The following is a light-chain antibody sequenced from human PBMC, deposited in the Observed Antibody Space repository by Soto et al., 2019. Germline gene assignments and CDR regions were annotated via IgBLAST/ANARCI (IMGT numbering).Light chain of an antibody. CDR1: QSVSSSF. CDR3: QQYGSSPIT. V-gene: IGKV3-20*01. Sequence: EIVLTQSPGTLSLSPGERATLSCRASQSVSSSFLAWYQQKPGQAPRLLIYGASSRATGIPVRFSGSGSGTDFTLTISRLEPEDFALYYCQQYGSSPITFGQGTRLEIK. J-gene: IGKJ5*01. CDR2: GAS.